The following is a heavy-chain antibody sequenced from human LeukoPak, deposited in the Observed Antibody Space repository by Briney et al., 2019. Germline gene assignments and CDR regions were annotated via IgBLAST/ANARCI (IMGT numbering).Heavy chain of an antibody. CDR2: INPSGSST. J-gene: IGHJ5*02. Sequence: ASVKVSCKASGYTLTGYYMHWVRQAPGQGLEWLRLINPSGSSTLYAQKFQGRITMTRDMSTTTDYMELSSLTYDDTAVYYCARDNSVGDVAWWFDPWGQGTLVTVSS. CDR3: ARDNSVGDVAWWFDP. CDR1: GYTLTGYY. V-gene: IGHV1-46*01. D-gene: IGHD1-26*01.